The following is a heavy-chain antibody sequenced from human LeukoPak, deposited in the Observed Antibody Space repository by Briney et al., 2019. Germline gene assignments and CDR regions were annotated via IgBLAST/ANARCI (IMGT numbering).Heavy chain of an antibody. J-gene: IGHJ4*02. Sequence: GGSLRLSCAASGFIFNIYRMTWVRQAPGKGLEWVSYVTSDSATIYYADSVKGRFTISRDNAKNSLYLQINSLRAEDTAVYYCARGVTVTGGGYDCWGQGTLVTVSS. D-gene: IGHD6-19*01. CDR1: GFIFNIYR. CDR3: ARGVTVTGGGYDC. CDR2: VTSDSATI. V-gene: IGHV3-48*01.